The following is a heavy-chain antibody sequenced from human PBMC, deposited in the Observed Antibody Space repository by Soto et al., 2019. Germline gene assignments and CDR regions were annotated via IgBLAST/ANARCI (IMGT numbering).Heavy chain of an antibody. CDR2: IYHSGST. CDR3: ARVGGYSGDY. CDR1: GYSISSGYY. Sequence: SETLSLTCAVSGYSISSGYYWGWIRQPPGKGLEWIGSIYHSGSTYYNPSLKSRVTISVDTSKNQFSLKLSSVTATDTAVYYCARVGGYSGDYWGQGTLVTVSS. V-gene: IGHV4-38-2*01. D-gene: IGHD3-22*01. J-gene: IGHJ4*02.